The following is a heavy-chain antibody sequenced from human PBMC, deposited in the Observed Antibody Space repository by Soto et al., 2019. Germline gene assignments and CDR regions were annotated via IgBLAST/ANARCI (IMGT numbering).Heavy chain of an antibody. D-gene: IGHD2-2*01. V-gene: IGHV3-74*01. CDR2: ISGDGRTT. Sequence: EVQLVESGGGLDQPGGSLRLSCAASGFSFSNYWIHWVRQAPGKGLVWVSRISGDGRTTDYADSVKGRFTISRDNAKNTVYLQMSSLRAEDTAVYYCARGGGYQLALGFDYWGQGTLVTVSS. CDR3: ARGGGYQLALGFDY. J-gene: IGHJ4*02. CDR1: GFSFSNYW.